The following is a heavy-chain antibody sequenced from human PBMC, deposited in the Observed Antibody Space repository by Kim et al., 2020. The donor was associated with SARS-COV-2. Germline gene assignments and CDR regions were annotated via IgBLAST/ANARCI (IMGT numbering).Heavy chain of an antibody. J-gene: IGHJ6*02. V-gene: IGHV1-2*04. D-gene: IGHD3-10*01. CDR2: INPNSGGT. CDR3: ARHSIAEQYGSVGLYYYGMDV. CDR1: GYTFTGYY. Sequence: ASVKVSCKASGYTFTGYYMHWVRQAPGQGLEWMGWINPNSGGTNYAQKFQGWVTMTRDTSISTAYMELSRLRSDDTAVYYCARHSIAEQYGSVGLYYYGMDVWGQGTTVTVSS.